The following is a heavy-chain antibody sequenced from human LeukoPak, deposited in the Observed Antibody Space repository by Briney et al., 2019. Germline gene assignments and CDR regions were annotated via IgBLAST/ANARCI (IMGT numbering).Heavy chain of an antibody. Sequence: SETLSPTCAVYGGSFSGYYWSWIRQPPGKGLEWIGEINHSGSTNYNPSLKSRVTISVDTSKNQFSLKLSSVTAADTAVYYCARGHVREYQLLYKFYYYYYGMDVWGQGTTVTVSS. D-gene: IGHD2-2*02. CDR3: ARGHVREYQLLYKFYYYYYGMDV. V-gene: IGHV4-34*01. CDR1: GGSFSGYY. CDR2: INHSGST. J-gene: IGHJ6*02.